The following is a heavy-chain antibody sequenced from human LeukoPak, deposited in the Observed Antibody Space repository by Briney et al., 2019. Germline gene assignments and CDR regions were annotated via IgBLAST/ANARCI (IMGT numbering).Heavy chain of an antibody. D-gene: IGHD3-10*01. CDR2: ISSSSSTI. V-gene: IGHV3-48*02. CDR3: ARDSEAPPYYYGSGSYGWFDP. Sequence: GGSVRLSCAASGFTFSSYSMNWVRQAPGKGLEWLSYISSSSSTIYYADSVKGRFTISRDNAKNSLYLQMNSLRDEDTAVYYCARDSEAPPYYYGSGSYGWFDPWGQGTLVTVSS. J-gene: IGHJ5*02. CDR1: GFTFSSYS.